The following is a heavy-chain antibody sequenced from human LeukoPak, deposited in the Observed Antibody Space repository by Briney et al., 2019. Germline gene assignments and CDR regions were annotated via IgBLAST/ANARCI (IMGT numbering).Heavy chain of an antibody. V-gene: IGHV4-39*01. CDR1: GGSISSSSYY. Sequence: SETLSLTCTVSGGSISSSSYYWGWIRQPPGKGLEWIGSIYYSGSTYYNPSLKSRVTISVDTSKNQFSLKLSSVTAADTAVYYCASSKRPFDHWGQGTLVTVSS. CDR2: IYYSGST. CDR3: ASSKRPFDH. J-gene: IGHJ4*02. D-gene: IGHD5-24*01.